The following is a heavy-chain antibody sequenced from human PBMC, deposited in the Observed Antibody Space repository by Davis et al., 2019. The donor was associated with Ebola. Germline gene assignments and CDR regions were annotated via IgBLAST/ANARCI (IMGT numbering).Heavy chain of an antibody. V-gene: IGHV3-30-3*01. CDR2: ISYDGSNK. CDR3: ARPLNYYDSSGPSDY. J-gene: IGHJ4*02. Sequence: GESLKISCAASGFTFSSYAMHWVRQAPGKGLEWVAVISYDGSNKYYADSVKGRFTISRDNSKNTLYLQMNSLRAEDTAVYYCARPLNYYDSSGPSDYWGQGTLVTVSS. CDR1: GFTFSSYA. D-gene: IGHD3-22*01.